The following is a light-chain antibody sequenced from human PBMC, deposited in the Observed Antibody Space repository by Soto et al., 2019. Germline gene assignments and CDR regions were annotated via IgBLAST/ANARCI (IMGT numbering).Light chain of an antibody. CDR2: EVN. V-gene: IGLV2-14*01. CDR1: SSDVGGYNY. J-gene: IGLJ2*01. CDR3: SSYTSSSTFVV. Sequence: QSALTQPASVSGSPGQSITISCTGTSSDVGGYNYVSWYQQHPGKAPKLMIYEVNNRPSGVSNRFSGSKSGNTASLTISGLQAEDEADYYCSSYTSSSTFVVLGGGTKLTVL.